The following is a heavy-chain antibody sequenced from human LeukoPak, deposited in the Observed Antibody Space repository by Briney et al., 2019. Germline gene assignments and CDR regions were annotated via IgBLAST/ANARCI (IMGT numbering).Heavy chain of an antibody. CDR1: GFSFSDYY. Sequence: GGSLRLSCAASGFSFSDYYMSWIRQAPGKGLEWVSYISSSGSTIYYADSVKGRFTISRDNAKNSLYLQMNSLRAEDTAVYYRARAANWNDGFYNYWGQGTLVTVSS. CDR2: ISSSGSTI. CDR3: ARAANWNDGFYNY. V-gene: IGHV3-11*01. D-gene: IGHD1-1*01. J-gene: IGHJ4*02.